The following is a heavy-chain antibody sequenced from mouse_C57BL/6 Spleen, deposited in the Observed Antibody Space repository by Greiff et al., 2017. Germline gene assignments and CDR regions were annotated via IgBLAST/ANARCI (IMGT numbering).Heavy chain of an antibody. V-gene: IGHV5-12*01. CDR2: ISNGGCST. CDR3: ARQGLYGSSRAWFAY. CDR1: GFTFSDYY. J-gene: IGHJ3*01. D-gene: IGHD1-1*01. Sequence: EVKLVESGGGLVQPGGSLKLSCAASGFTFSDYYMYWVRQTPEKRLEWVAYISNGGCSTYYPATVKGRFTISRDNAKNTLYLQMSRMKSEDTAMYYCARQGLYGSSRAWFAYWGQGTLVTVSA.